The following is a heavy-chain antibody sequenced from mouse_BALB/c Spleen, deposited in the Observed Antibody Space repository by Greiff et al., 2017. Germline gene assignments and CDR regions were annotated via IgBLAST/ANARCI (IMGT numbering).Heavy chain of an antibody. Sequence: DVQLQESGPGLVKPSQSLSLTCTVTGYSITSDYAWNWIRQFPGNKLEWMGYISYSGSTSYNPSLKSRISITRDTSKNQFFLQLNSVTTEDTATYYCARLEGNAMDYWGQGTSVTVSS. V-gene: IGHV3-2*02. J-gene: IGHJ4*01. CDR2: ISYSGST. CDR1: GYSITSDYA. CDR3: ARLEGNAMDY.